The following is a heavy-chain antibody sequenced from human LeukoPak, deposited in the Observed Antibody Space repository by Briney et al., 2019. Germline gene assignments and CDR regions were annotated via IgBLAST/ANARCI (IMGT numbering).Heavy chain of an antibody. Sequence: ASVKVSCKASGYTFTGYYMHWVGQAPGQRLEWMGWINPNSGGTNYAQKFQGRVTMTRDTSISTAYMELSRLRSDDTAVYYCARDLMATDIVVVPAAMAPDYYYYMDVWGKGTTVTVSS. CDR3: ARDLMATDIVVVPAAMAPDYYYYMDV. J-gene: IGHJ6*03. CDR2: INPNSGGT. V-gene: IGHV1-2*02. D-gene: IGHD2-2*01. CDR1: GYTFTGYY.